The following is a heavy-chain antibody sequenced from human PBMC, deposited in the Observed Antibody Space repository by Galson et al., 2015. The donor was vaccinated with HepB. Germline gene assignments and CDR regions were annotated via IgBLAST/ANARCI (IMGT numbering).Heavy chain of an antibody. Sequence: SVKVSCKASGYTFTSYYMHWVRQAPGQGLEWMGIINPSGGSTSYAQKLQGRVTMTRDTSTSTVYMELSSLRSEDTAVYYCARDPRVRGALKRTYYYYGMDVWGQGTTVTVSS. CDR1: GYTFTSYY. J-gene: IGHJ6*02. CDR2: INPSGGST. V-gene: IGHV1-46*04. CDR3: ARDPRVRGALKRTYYYYGMDV. D-gene: IGHD3-10*01.